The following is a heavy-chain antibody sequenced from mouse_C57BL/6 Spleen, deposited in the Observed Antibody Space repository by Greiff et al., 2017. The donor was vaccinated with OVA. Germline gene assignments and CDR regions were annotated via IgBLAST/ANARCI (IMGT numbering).Heavy chain of an antibody. D-gene: IGHD4-1*01. CDR3: ARSWDVDYFDY. J-gene: IGHJ2*01. V-gene: IGHV1-64*01. Sequence: QVQLKQPGAELVKPGASVKLSCKASGYTFTSYWMHWVKQRPGQGLEWIGMIHPNSGSTNYNEKFKSKATLTVDKSSSTAYMQLSSLTSEDSAVYYCARSWDVDYFDYWGQGTTLTVSS. CDR1: GYTFTSYW. CDR2: IHPNSGST.